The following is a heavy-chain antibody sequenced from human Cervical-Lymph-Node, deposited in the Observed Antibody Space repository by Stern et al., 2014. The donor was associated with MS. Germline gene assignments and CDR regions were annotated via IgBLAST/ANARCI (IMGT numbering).Heavy chain of an antibody. V-gene: IGHV5-51*01. Sequence: VQLVQSGAEVKKPGESLKISCKGSGYSFTNYWIGWVRQTPGKGLEWMGVIFPVVSATNYSPTFQGQATISADKPISTAYLNWSSLKASDTAMYYCARRGGWYHNWFDPWGQGTLVTVSS. D-gene: IGHD6-19*01. CDR1: GYSFTNYW. CDR2: IFPVVSAT. J-gene: IGHJ5*02. CDR3: ARRGGWYHNWFDP.